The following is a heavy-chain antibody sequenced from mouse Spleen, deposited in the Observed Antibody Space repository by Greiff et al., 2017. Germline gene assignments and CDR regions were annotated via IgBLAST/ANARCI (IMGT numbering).Heavy chain of an antibody. Sequence: VQLQQSGPELVKPGASVKISCKASGYSFTSYYIHWVKQRPGQGLEWIGWIYPGSGNTKYNEKFKGKATLTADTSSSTAYMQLSSLTSEDSAVYYCARRYYYGSSHWYFDVWGAGTTVTVSS. CDR3: ARRYYYGSSHWYFDV. CDR1: GYSFTSYY. J-gene: IGHJ1*01. D-gene: IGHD1-1*01. V-gene: IGHV1-66*01. CDR2: IYPGSGNT.